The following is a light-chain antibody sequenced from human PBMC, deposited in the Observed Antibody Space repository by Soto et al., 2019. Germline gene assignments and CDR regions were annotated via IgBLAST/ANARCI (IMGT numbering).Light chain of an antibody. Sequence: IVLTKNPGTLSLSQGETSTLSCMASQSLTSSYLACYQQRPCQAPSLLIYGASTRATGIPARFSGSGSGTDFTLTITSLQSEDFAVYYCQQYYKWPPITFGQGTRLEIK. CDR2: GAS. V-gene: IGKV3D-7*01. CDR3: QQYYKWPPIT. CDR1: QSLTSSY. J-gene: IGKJ5*01.